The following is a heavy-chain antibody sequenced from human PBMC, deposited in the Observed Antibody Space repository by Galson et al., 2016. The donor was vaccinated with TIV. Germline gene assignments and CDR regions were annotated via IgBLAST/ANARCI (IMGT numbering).Heavy chain of an antibody. CDR2: ISSDGTNA. Sequence: SLRLSCAASGFTFSAYRMDWVRQAPGKGLEWVAVISSDGTNAHYADSMKGRFTISRDNSGNTLYLQMNNLRSEDTAVYHCATDGRDAYNPYFDSWGQGTLVTVSS. V-gene: IGHV3-30*03. CDR3: ATDGRDAYNPYFDS. D-gene: IGHD5-24*01. J-gene: IGHJ4*02. CDR1: GFTFSAYR.